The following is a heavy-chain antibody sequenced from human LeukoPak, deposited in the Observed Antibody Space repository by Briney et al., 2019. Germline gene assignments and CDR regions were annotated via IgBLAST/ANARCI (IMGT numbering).Heavy chain of an antibody. Sequence: PSETLSLTCAVYGGSFSDYWWTWIRQPPGKGLEWIGDINHSGSTNYNPSLKSRITVSVDTSKNQFSLKLSSVTAADTAVYYCARRRLWFGELPIDYWGQGTLVTVSS. J-gene: IGHJ4*02. CDR3: ARRRLWFGELPIDY. CDR2: INHSGST. V-gene: IGHV4-34*01. D-gene: IGHD3-10*01. CDR1: GGSFSDYW.